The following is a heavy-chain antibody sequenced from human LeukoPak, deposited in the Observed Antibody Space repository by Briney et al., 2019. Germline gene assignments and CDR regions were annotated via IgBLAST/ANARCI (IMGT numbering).Heavy chain of an antibody. Sequence: GGSLRLPCAASGFTFSSYGMHWVRQAPGKGLEWVAFIRYDGSNKYYADSVKGRFTISRDNSKNTLYLQMNSLRAEDTAVYYCAKPPTVVTYFDYWGQGTLVTVSS. CDR2: IRYDGSNK. D-gene: IGHD4-23*01. J-gene: IGHJ4*02. CDR3: AKPPTVVTYFDY. CDR1: GFTFSSYG. V-gene: IGHV3-30*02.